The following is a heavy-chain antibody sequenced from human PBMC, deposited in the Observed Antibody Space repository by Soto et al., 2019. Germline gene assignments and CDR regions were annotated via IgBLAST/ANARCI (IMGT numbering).Heavy chain of an antibody. V-gene: IGHV3-23*01. D-gene: IGHD3-16*01. CDR1: GFTFSNYA. CDR2: ISGSGGRS. CDR3: AKAYFVWSSEQPYYFDY. J-gene: IGHJ4*02. Sequence: EVQLLDSGGGLVQPGGSLRLSCAASGFTFSNYAMTWVRKGPGKGLEWVSGISGSGGRSYYADSVKGRFTISRENSKSTLYVQMNSLRAEDTAVYYCAKAYFVWSSEQPYYFDYWGQGTLVTVSS.